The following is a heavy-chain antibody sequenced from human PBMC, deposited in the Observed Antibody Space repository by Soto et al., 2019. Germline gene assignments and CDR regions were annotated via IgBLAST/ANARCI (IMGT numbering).Heavy chain of an antibody. J-gene: IGHJ4*02. D-gene: IGHD1-1*01. CDR1: GYIFTTFG. Sequence: QVQLVQSGAEVRQPGASVKVSCKASGYIFTTFGIGWVRQAPRQGLEWMGLISAHNGNRNFAQNVRDRVTMTTDTSTNTAHMELRSLRSDDTAVYYCARDGGTGLDYWGQGTLVTVSS. V-gene: IGHV1-18*01. CDR2: ISAHNGNR. CDR3: ARDGGTGLDY.